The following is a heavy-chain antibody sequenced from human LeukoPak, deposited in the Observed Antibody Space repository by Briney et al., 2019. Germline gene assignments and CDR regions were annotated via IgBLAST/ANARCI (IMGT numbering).Heavy chain of an antibody. CDR1: GFTFSSYS. Sequence: GGSLRLSCAASGFTFSSYSMNWVRQAPGKGLEWVSSISSSSSYIYYADSVKGRFTISRDNSKNTLYLQMNSLRAEDTAVYYCVRGAYSSSWLNFDYWGQGTLVTVSS. CDR2: ISSSSSYI. D-gene: IGHD6-13*01. CDR3: VRGAYSSSWLNFDY. V-gene: IGHV3-21*01. J-gene: IGHJ4*02.